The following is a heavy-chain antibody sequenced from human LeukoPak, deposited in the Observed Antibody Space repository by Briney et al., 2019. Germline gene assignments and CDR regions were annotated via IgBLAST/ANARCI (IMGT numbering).Heavy chain of an antibody. D-gene: IGHD6-13*01. CDR2: IYYSGST. Sequence: SETLSLTCTVSGGSISSYYWSWIRQPPGKGLEWIGYIYYSGSTNYNPSLESRVTISVDTSKNQFSLKLSSVTAADTAVYYCARVGVAAAGIFDYWGQGTLVTVSS. CDR1: GGSISSYY. CDR3: ARVGVAAAGIFDY. V-gene: IGHV4-59*01. J-gene: IGHJ4*02.